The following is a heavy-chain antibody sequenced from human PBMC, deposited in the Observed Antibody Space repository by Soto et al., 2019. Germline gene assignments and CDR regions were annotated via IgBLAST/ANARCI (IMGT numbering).Heavy chain of an antibody. Sequence: GGSLRLSCAASGFTFSTYAMSWVRQAPGKGLEWVSVISDSGGTIFYADSLKGRFTISRDNSKNTLYLQMNSLRAEDSAAYYCAKNLFATYIIDYWGQGTLVTVSS. CDR1: GFTFSTYA. CDR2: ISDSGGTI. V-gene: IGHV3-23*01. J-gene: IGHJ4*02. CDR3: AKNLFATYIIDY. D-gene: IGHD2-15*01.